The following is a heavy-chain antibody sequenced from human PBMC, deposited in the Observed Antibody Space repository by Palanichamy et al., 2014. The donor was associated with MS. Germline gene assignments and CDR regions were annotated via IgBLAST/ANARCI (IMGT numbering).Heavy chain of an antibody. CDR3: ARAGIVGATTSFQFFY. J-gene: IGHJ4*02. D-gene: IGHD1-26*01. CDR2: MNPNSGNT. V-gene: IGHV1-8*01. Sequence: QVQLVQSGAEVKKPGASVKVSCKASGYTFTSYDINWVRQATGQGLEWMGWMNPNSGNTGYAQKFQGRVTMTRNTSISTAYMELSSLRSEDTAVYYCARAGIVGATTSFQFFYWGQGTLVTVSS. CDR1: GYTFTSYD.